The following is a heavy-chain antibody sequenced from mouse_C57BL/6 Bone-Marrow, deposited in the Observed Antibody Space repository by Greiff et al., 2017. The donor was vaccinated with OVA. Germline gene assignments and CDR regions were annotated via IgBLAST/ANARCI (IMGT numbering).Heavy chain of an antibody. CDR1: GYTFTSYW. CDR3: ARSYGNYPFAY. Sequence: QVQLQQSGPELVRPGASVKISCKASGYTFTSYWMQWVRQRPGQGLEWIGEIFPGSGSTYYNEKFKGKATLTVDTSSSTAYMQLSSLTSEDSAVYFCARSYGNYPFAYWGQGTLVTVSA. CDR2: IFPGSGST. D-gene: IGHD2-1*01. J-gene: IGHJ3*01. V-gene: IGHV1-56*01.